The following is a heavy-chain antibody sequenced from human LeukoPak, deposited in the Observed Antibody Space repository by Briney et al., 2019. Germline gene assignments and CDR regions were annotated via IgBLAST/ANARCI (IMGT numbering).Heavy chain of an antibody. CDR3: ARGVMVRGVNLDY. CDR2: ISYDGGSK. CDR1: GFTFSSYS. J-gene: IGHJ4*02. V-gene: IGHV3-30*03. D-gene: IGHD3-10*01. Sequence: PGGSLRLSCAASGFTFSSYSMHWVRQAPGKGLEWVAVISYDGGSKYYADSVKGRFTISRDNSKNTLYLQMNSLRAEDTAVYYCARGVMVRGVNLDYWGQGTLVTVSS.